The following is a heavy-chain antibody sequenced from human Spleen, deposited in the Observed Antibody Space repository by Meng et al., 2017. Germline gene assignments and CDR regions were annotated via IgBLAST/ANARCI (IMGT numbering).Heavy chain of an antibody. CDR3: TSSNYGDYYNYAMDV. D-gene: IGHD3-10*01. CDR1: GYTFTNYW. Sequence: GESLKISCKGSGYTFTNYWIGWVRQMPGKGLEWMGIIYRGDSDTRYSPSFEGQVTISVEKSINTAYLQWSSLKASDTAIYYCTSSNYGDYYNYAMDVWGQGTTVTVSS. V-gene: IGHV5-51*01. J-gene: IGHJ6*02. CDR2: IYRGDSDT.